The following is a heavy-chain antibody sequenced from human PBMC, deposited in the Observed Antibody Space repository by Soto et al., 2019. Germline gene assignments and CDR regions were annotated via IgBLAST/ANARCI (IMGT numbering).Heavy chain of an antibody. CDR1: GFTVSSNY. D-gene: IGHD6-19*01. CDR3: ARVAAVAGLYYYYYMDV. V-gene: IGHV3-53*04. J-gene: IGHJ6*03. CDR2: IYSGGST. Sequence: EVQLVESGGGLVQPGGSLILSCAASGFTVSSNYMSWVRQAPGKGLEWVSVIYSGGSTYYADSVKGRFTISRHNSKTTLYLQMNSLRAEDTAVYYCARVAAVAGLYYYYYMDVWGKGTTVTVSS.